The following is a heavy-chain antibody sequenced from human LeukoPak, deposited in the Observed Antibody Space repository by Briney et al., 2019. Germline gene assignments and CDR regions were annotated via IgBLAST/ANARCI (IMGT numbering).Heavy chain of an antibody. J-gene: IGHJ4*02. CDR1: GFTFSSYG. V-gene: IGHV3-33*01. D-gene: IGHD2-2*01. CDR3: ARGLKHDYFQLGYFDY. CDR2: IWYDGSNK. Sequence: PGGSLRLSCAASGFTFSSYGMHWVRQAPGKGLEWVAVIWYDGSNKYYADSVKGRFTISRDNAKNSLYLQMNSLRAEDTAVYYCARGLKHDYFQLGYFDYWGQGTLVTVSS.